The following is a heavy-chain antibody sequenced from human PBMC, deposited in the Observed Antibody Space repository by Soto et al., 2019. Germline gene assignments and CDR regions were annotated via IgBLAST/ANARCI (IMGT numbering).Heavy chain of an antibody. CDR3: ARDRQHTYGNCFDP. CDR1: GGSISTYY. J-gene: IGHJ5*02. CDR2: VYNRGNT. D-gene: IGHD4-17*01. V-gene: IGHV4-59*01. Sequence: PSETLSLTCTVSGGSISTYYWSWIRQPPGKGLEWIGYVYNRGNTKYNPSLKSRATIWEDMSKNQVSLRLSSVTAADTAIYYCARDRQHTYGNCFDPWGQGTLVTVSS.